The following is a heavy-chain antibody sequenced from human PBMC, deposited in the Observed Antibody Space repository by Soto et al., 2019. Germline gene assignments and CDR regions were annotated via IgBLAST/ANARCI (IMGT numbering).Heavy chain of an antibody. CDR2: INAGNGNT. J-gene: IGHJ4*02. CDR3: ARAPINPKWGVTMFDY. D-gene: IGHD7-27*01. V-gene: IGHV1-3*01. CDR1: GFPFTSHA. Sequence: QVHLVQSATEVKRPGASVKVSCQTSGFPFTSHAIHWVRQAPGQRPEWLGWINAGNGNTKYSQRFQGRITITRDTAASTDYMELNNLTSEDTSLFYCARAPINPKWGVTMFDYWGQGTLVTVSS.